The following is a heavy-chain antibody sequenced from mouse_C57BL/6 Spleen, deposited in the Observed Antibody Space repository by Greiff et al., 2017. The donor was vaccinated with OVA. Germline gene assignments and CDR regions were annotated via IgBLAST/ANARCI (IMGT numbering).Heavy chain of an antibody. CDR2: FYPGSGSI. CDR3: ARHGTTVVGEDYFDY. D-gene: IGHD1-1*01. V-gene: IGHV1-62-2*01. CDR1: GYTFTEYT. Sequence: QVHVKQSGAELVKPGASVKLSCKASGYTFTEYTIHWVKQRSGQGLEWIGWFYPGSGSIKYNEKFKDKATLTADKSSSTVYMELSRLTSEDSAVYFCARHGTTVVGEDYFDYWGQGTTLTVSS. J-gene: IGHJ2*01.